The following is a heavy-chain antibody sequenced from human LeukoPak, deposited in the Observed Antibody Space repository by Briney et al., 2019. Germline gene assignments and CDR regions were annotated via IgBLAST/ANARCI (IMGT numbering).Heavy chain of an antibody. Sequence: SETLSLTCTVSGDSISSFWWSWIRQPAGKGLEYIGRISATGSTNYNPPLKSRVTMSADTSKNQFSLKLSSVTAADTAVYYCARGRAGYFDCWGQGTLVTVSS. D-gene: IGHD6-13*01. V-gene: IGHV4-4*07. CDR3: ARGRAGYFDC. J-gene: IGHJ4*02. CDR1: GDSISSFW. CDR2: ISATGST.